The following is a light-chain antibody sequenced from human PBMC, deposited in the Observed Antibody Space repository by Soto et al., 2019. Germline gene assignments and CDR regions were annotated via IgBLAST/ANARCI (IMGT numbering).Light chain of an antibody. CDR1: QTISSW. J-gene: IGKJ1*01. CDR3: QHYNSYSEA. CDR2: KAS. Sequence: DIQMTQSPSTLSGSVGDRVTITCRASQTISSWLAWYQQKPGKAPKLLIYKASTLKSGVPSRFSGSGSGTEFTLTISSLQSDDFATYYCQHYNSYSEAFGLGTKVELK. V-gene: IGKV1-5*03.